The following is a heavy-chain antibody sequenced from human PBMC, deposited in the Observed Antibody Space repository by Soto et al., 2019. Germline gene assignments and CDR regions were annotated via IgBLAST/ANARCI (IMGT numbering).Heavy chain of an antibody. CDR2: ISYDGSNK. CDR3: ARATLGINDY. Sequence: GGSLRLSCAASGFTFSSYAMHWVRQAPGKGLEWVAVISYDGSNKYYADSVKGRFTISRDNSKNTLYLQMNSLRAEDTAVYYCARATLGINDYWGQGTLVTVSS. D-gene: IGHD7-27*01. J-gene: IGHJ4*02. CDR1: GFTFSSYA. V-gene: IGHV3-30-3*01.